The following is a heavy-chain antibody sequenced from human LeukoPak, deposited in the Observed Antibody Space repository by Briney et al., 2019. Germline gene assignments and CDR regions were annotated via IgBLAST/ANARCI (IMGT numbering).Heavy chain of an antibody. Sequence: GGSLRLSCAASGFIFSTYSMIWVRQAPGKGLEWVAYISISGSSIYYADAVKGRFTISRDNAKNSLYLQGKSLRVDDTAVYYCARERFHGSGAPNYDFWGQGTLVTVSS. J-gene: IGHJ4*02. D-gene: IGHD3-10*01. CDR1: GFIFSTYS. V-gene: IGHV3-48*04. CDR2: ISISGSSI. CDR3: ARERFHGSGAPNYDF.